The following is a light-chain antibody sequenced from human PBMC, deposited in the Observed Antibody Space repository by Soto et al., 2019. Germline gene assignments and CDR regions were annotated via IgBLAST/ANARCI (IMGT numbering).Light chain of an antibody. CDR3: QLRDT. CDR1: QSVLYSSNNKNY. V-gene: IGKV4-1*01. Sequence: DIVMTQSPDSLAVSLGERATINCKSSQSVLYSSNNKNYLAWYQQKPGQPPKLLIYWASTRESGVPDRFSGSGPGTDFTLTISSLQAEDVAVYYCQLRDTFGQGTKLEIK. J-gene: IGKJ2*01. CDR2: WAS.